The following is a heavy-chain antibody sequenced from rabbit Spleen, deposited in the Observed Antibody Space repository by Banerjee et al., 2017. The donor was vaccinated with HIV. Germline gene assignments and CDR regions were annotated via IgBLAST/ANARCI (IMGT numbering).Heavy chain of an antibody. CDR2: IDIGSRDFT. CDR1: GIDFSSYNF. V-gene: IGHV1S45*01. Sequence: QEQLVESGGGLVTPGASLTLTCKASGIDFSSYNFLCWVRQAPKKGLEWIACIDIGSRDFTYYASWAKGRFIISKTSSTTVTLQMTSLTVADTAAYFCARDTGSSFSTYGMDLWGPGTLVTVS. J-gene: IGHJ6*01. CDR3: ARDTGSSFSTYGMDL. D-gene: IGHD8-1*01.